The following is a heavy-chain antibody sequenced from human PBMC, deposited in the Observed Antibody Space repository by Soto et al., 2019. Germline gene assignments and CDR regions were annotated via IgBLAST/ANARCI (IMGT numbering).Heavy chain of an antibody. J-gene: IGHJ6*02. CDR1: GGSISSYY. CDR3: ATISGGEGCSSTSCYLKSADYYYYGMDV. Sequence: QVQLQESGPGLVKPSETLSLTCTVSGGSISSYYWSWIRQPAGKGLEWIGRIYTSGSTNYNPSLKSRVTMSVDTSKNQFSLKLSSVTAADTAVYYCATISGGEGCSSTSCYLKSADYYYYGMDVWGQGTTVTVSS. CDR2: IYTSGST. D-gene: IGHD2-2*01. V-gene: IGHV4-4*07.